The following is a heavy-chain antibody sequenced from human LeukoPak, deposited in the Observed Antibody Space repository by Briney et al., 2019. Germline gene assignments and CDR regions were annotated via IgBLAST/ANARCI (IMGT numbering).Heavy chain of an antibody. D-gene: IGHD4-11*01. J-gene: IGHJ4*02. V-gene: IGHV4-59*08. CDR1: GGSISSYY. CDR3: ARALWGYAPDDYSSFDY. CDR2: IYYSGST. Sequence: PSETLSLTCTVSGGSISSYYWSWIRQPPGKGLEWIGYIYYSGSTNYNPSLKSRVTISVDTSKNQFSLKLSSVTAADTAVYYCARALWGYAPDDYSSFDYWGQGTLVTVSS.